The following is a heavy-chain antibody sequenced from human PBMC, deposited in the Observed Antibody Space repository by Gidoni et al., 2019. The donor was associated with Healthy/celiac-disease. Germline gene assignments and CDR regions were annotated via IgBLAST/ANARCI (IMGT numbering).Heavy chain of an antibody. J-gene: IGHJ5*02. CDR2: IKSKTDGGTT. CDR1: GFTFSNAW. Sequence: EVQLVESGGGLVKPGGSLRLSCAASGFTFSNAWMRWVRQAPGKGLEWVGRIKSKTDGGTTDYAAPVKGRFTISRDDSKNTLYLQMNSLKTEDTAVYYCTTPWGGYSYGLEMHPDPWGQGTLVTVSS. V-gene: IGHV3-15*01. CDR3: TTPWGGYSYGLEMHPDP. D-gene: IGHD5-18*01.